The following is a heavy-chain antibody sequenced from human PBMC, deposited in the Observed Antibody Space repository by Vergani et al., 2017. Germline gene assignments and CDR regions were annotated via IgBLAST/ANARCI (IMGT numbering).Heavy chain of an antibody. Sequence: EVQLLESGGDLVQPGGSLRLSCAASGFTFNHYAMNWVRQAPGKGLEWVSGISGSGGSTYYAGSVKGRFTISRDSSKNTLYLQMNSLSAGDTAVYYCAKANPRNSGYYYLYYYHAMDVWGRGTTVTVSS. D-gene: IGHD5-12*01. CDR3: AKANPRNSGYYYLYYYHAMDV. CDR1: GFTFNHYA. CDR2: ISGSGGST. V-gene: IGHV3-23*01. J-gene: IGHJ6*02.